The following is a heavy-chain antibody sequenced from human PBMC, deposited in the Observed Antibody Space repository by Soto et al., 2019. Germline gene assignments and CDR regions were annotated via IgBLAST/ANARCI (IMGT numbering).Heavy chain of an antibody. Sequence: QVQLVQSGAEVKKPGASVKVSCKASGYTFTSYHITWVRQAPGQGLEWMGWISAYNGNTNYAQKLQGRVTMTTDTCPRTAYMELRRLRTDGTAVYFCARDSPPPREWGQGNLVTVPS. CDR1: GYTFTSYH. J-gene: IGHJ4*02. CDR3: ARDSPPPRE. V-gene: IGHV1-18*01. CDR2: ISAYNGNT.